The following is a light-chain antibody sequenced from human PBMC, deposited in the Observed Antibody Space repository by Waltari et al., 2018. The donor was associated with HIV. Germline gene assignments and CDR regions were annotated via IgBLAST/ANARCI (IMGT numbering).Light chain of an antibody. CDR3: QQSDNLPLT. V-gene: IGKV1-33*01. Sequence: DIQMTQYPSSLSASLGDRVIITCQASQGITNYLNWYQQKPGKAPKLLIYRASSLERGVPSRFSGSGSGTYFTFTISSLQHEDIATYYCQQSDNLPLTFGGGTRVEIK. J-gene: IGKJ4*01. CDR2: RAS. CDR1: QGITNY.